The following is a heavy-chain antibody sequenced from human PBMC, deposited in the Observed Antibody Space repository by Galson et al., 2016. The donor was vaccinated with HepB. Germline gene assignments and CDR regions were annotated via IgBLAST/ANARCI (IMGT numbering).Heavy chain of an antibody. CDR3: SKAEKWEHDF. CDR2: IFGDGDTT. CDR1: GFTLSNYA. Sequence: SLRLSCAASGFTLSNYAMTWVRQAAGKGLEWVSGIFGDGDTTYYADSVKGRFTISRDNYKNALFLQMYGLRAKDTAVYHCSKAEKWEHDFWGQGTLVTVSS. D-gene: IGHD1/OR15-1a*01. J-gene: IGHJ4*02. V-gene: IGHV3-23*01.